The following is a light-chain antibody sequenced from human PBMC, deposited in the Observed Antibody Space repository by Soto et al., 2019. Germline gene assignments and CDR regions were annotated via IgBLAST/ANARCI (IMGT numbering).Light chain of an antibody. CDR2: DAS. Sequence: EIVMTQSPATLSVSPGERVALSCRASQSVRSNFAWYQQEPGQAPRILIYDASTRATGIPARFSGSGSGTEFTLTISGLQSEDFGVYYCQQYNNWPYTFGQGTKLEIK. J-gene: IGKJ2*01. CDR1: QSVRSN. CDR3: QQYNNWPYT. V-gene: IGKV3-15*01.